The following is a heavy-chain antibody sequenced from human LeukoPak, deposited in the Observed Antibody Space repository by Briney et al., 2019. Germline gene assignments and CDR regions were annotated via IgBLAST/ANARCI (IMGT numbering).Heavy chain of an antibody. CDR1: GFTFSSYA. V-gene: IGHV3-23*01. D-gene: IGHD1-26*01. CDR3: ARDSSGSEQGGHYFDY. Sequence: GGSLRLSCAASGFTFSSYAMSWVRQAPGKGLEWVSTFSGSGGSTYYADSVKGRFTISRDNSKNTLYLQMNSLRAEDTAVYYCARDSSGSEQGGHYFDYWGQGTLVTVSS. J-gene: IGHJ4*02. CDR2: FSGSGGST.